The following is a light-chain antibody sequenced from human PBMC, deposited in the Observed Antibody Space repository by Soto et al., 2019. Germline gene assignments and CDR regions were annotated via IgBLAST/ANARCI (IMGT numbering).Light chain of an antibody. V-gene: IGKV3-15*01. CDR3: QQYNNWPMWT. Sequence: IVLTQSPATLSLSPGIRATLSCRASQNISSYLIWYQQSPGQAPRLLIYGASTRATGIPARFSGSGSGTEFTLTINSLQSEDFAVYYCQQYNNWPMWTFGQGTKVDI. J-gene: IGKJ1*01. CDR1: QNISSY. CDR2: GAS.